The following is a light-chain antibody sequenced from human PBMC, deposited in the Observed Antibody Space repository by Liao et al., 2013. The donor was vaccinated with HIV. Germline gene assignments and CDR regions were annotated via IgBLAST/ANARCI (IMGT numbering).Light chain of an antibody. J-gene: IGLJ2*01. CDR2: QDA. V-gene: IGLV3-1*01. Sequence: SYDLTQPPSVSVSPGQTASITCSGEELGNKDVCWYQQKPGQSPVLVLCQDARRPSGIPERFSGSKSASAATLTITGTQAVDEADYYCQTWHISTLILGGGTKLTVL. CDR1: ELGNKD. CDR3: QTWHISTLI.